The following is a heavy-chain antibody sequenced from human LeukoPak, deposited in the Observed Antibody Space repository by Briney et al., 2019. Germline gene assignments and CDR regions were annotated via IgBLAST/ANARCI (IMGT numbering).Heavy chain of an antibody. J-gene: IGHJ4*02. CDR1: GFTFSSYA. CDR2: ISYDGSNK. V-gene: IGHV3-30-3*01. Sequence: PGRSLRLSCAASGFTFSSYAMHWVRQAPGKGLEWVAVISYDGSNKYYADSVKGRFTISRDNSKNTLHLQMNSLRAEDTAVYYCARDHGPYDYRTDYWGQGTLVTVSS. CDR3: ARDHGPYDYRTDY. D-gene: IGHD4-11*01.